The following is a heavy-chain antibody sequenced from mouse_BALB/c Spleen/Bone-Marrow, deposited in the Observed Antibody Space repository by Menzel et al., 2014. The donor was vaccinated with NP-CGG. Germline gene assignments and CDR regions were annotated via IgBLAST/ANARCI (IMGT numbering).Heavy chain of an antibody. CDR3: ARRQFGPAWFAY. Sequence: EVQLQQSGPELVKPGASVKISCKTSGYTFTEYTMHWVKQGHGKSLEWIGGINPNNGATSYNQKFKGKATLTVDKSSSTAYMELRSLTSEDSAVYFCARRQFGPAWFAYWGQGTLVTVSA. D-gene: IGHD6-1*01. J-gene: IGHJ3*01. V-gene: IGHV1-22*01. CDR2: INPNNGAT. CDR1: GYTFTEYT.